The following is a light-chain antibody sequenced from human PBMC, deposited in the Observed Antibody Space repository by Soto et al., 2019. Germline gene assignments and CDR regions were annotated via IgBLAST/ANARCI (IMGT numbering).Light chain of an antibody. CDR2: DAS. J-gene: IGKJ1*01. CDR3: QQYNSYPWT. V-gene: IGKV1-5*01. CDR1: QSISSW. Sequence: DIQMTQSPSTLSASVGDRVTITCRASQSISSWLAWYQQKPGKAPKLLIYDASSLESGVPSRFSCSGSGTEFTLTISSLKPDDFATYYCQQYNSYPWTFGQGTKVEIK.